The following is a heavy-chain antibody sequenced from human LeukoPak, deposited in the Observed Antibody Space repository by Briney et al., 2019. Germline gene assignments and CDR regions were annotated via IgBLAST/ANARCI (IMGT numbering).Heavy chain of an antibody. CDR1: GGSISSYY. D-gene: IGHD3-3*01. CDR2: IYYSGST. CDR3: ARHPIWSGYRGLGYGMDV. V-gene: IGHV4-59*08. J-gene: IGHJ6*02. Sequence: SETLSLTCTVSGGSISSYYWSWIRQPPGKGLEWIGYIYYSGSTNYNPSLKSRVTISVDTSKNQFSLKLSSVTAADTAVYYCARHPIWSGYRGLGYGMDVWGQGTTVTVSS.